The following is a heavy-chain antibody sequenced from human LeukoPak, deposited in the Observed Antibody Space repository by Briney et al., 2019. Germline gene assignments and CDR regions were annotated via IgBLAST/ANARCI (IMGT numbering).Heavy chain of an antibody. V-gene: IGHV3-74*01. CDR2: IDSGGSTT. CDR1: GFTFRTTR. J-gene: IGHJ6*02. Sequence: GGSLSPSPAAPGFTFRTTRTHCVRQAPGKGLVWVSRIDSGGSTTDYADSVKGRFTISSDNAKNTVYLQMNSLGAEDTAVYYCAGTGCSGASCYSDYLPVWGERPTVTVSS. CDR3: AGTGCSGASCYSDYLPV. D-gene: IGHD2-15*01.